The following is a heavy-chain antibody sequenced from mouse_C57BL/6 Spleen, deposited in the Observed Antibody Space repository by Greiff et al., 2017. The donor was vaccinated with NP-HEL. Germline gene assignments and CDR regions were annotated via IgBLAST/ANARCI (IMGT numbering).Heavy chain of an antibody. J-gene: IGHJ2*01. V-gene: IGHV1-80*01. CDR3: ARHLITTVVEGGFFDY. Sequence: VMLVESGAELVKPGASVKISCKASGYAFSSYWMNWVKQRPGKGLEWIGQIYPGDGDTNYNGKFKGKATLTADKSSSTAYMQLSSLTSEDSAVYFCARHLITTVVEGGFFDYWGQGTTLTVSS. D-gene: IGHD1-1*01. CDR2: IYPGDGDT. CDR1: GYAFSSYW.